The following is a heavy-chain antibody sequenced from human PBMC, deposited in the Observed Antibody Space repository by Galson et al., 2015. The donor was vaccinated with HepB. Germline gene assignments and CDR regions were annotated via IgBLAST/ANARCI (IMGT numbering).Heavy chain of an antibody. Sequence: SCKASGYTFTSYGMSWVRQAPGKGLEWVSFITGSGSSAFYADSLKGRFTISRDNSKNTLYLQMNSLRAEDTAVYYCAKDDSEGRSFVWGQGYFDYWGQGTLVIVSS. V-gene: IGHV3-23*01. CDR2: ITGSGSSA. CDR1: GYTFTSYG. J-gene: IGHJ4*02. CDR3: AKDDSEGRSFVWGQGYFDY. D-gene: IGHD3-10*01.